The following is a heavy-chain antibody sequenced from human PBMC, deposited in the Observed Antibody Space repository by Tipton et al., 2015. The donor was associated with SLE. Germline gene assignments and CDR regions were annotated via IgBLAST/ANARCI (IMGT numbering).Heavy chain of an antibody. CDR2: IYTSGST. CDR1: GGSISSGSYY. J-gene: IGHJ3*02. Sequence: TLSLTCTVSGGSISSGSYYWSWIRQPAGKGLEWIGRIYTSGSTNYNPSLKSRVTISIDTSKNQFSLKLSSVTAADTAVYYCARQPAAFDIWGQGTRVTVSS. CDR3: ARQPAAFDI. V-gene: IGHV4-61*02.